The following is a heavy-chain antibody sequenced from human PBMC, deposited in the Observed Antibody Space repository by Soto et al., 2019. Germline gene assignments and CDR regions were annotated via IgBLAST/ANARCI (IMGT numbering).Heavy chain of an antibody. CDR1: GFTVSSYA. V-gene: IGHV3-23*01. CDR2: ICGSGGST. J-gene: IGHJ2*01. CDR3: ATRTVGWYFDL. D-gene: IGHD4-17*01. Sequence: EVQLLESGGGFVQPGGSLRLSCAASGFTVSSYAMSWVRQAPGKGLEWVSAICGSGGSTYYADSVKGRFTISRDNCKNTLYLQMNSLGAEDTAVYYCATRTVGWYFDLWGRGTLVTVSS.